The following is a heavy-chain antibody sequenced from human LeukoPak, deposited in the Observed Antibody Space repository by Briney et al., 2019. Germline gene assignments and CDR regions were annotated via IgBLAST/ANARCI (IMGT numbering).Heavy chain of an antibody. V-gene: IGHV3-64*01. CDR3: ARGPYHMLFMPTWFDT. J-gene: IGHJ5*02. D-gene: IGHD2/OR15-2a*01. CDR1: GFTFSSYA. Sequence: GGSLRLSCTASGFTFSSYAMHWVRQAPGKELEYVSAITSHGDSTHYARSVKGRFTISRDNSKDTVYLQMGSLRSEDMAVYYCARGPYHMLFMPTWFDTWGQGTVVTVSS. CDR2: ITSHGDST.